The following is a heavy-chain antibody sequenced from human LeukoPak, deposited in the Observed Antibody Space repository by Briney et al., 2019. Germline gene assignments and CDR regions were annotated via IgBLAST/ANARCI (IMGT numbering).Heavy chain of an antibody. V-gene: IGHV3-21*01. CDR1: GFTFSSYS. CDR3: ASGWFFDY. D-gene: IGHD6-19*01. Sequence: GGSLTLSCAVSGFTFSSYSMNWVRQAPGEGLEWVSSISSSSSYIYYADSVKGRFTISRDNAKNSLYLQMNSLKAEDTAVYYCASGWFFDYWGQGTLVTVSS. J-gene: IGHJ4*02. CDR2: ISSSSSYI.